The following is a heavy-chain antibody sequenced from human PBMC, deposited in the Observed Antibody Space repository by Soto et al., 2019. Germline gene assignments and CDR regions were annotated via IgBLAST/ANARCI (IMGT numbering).Heavy chain of an antibody. Sequence: TSETLSLTCAVYGGSFSGYYWSWIRQPPGKGLEWIGEINHSGSTNYNPSLKSRVTISVDTSKNQFSLKLSSVTAADTAVYYCARGPVSAVTRYYFDYWGQGTLVTAPQ. D-gene: IGHD4-17*01. V-gene: IGHV4-34*01. CDR2: INHSGST. CDR3: ARGPVSAVTRYYFDY. J-gene: IGHJ4*02. CDR1: GGSFSGYY.